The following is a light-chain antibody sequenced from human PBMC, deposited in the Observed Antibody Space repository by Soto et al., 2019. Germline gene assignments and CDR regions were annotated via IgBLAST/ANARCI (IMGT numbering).Light chain of an antibody. Sequence: DIVMTQTPLSLSVTPGHPASISCKSSQSLLHITGETLLFWYLQKPGQSPQLLIYEVSTRGSGVPDRFSGSGSGTDFTLEISRVETDDVGIYYCMQSTQLPPTFGQGTRLEIK. CDR1: QSLLHITGETL. V-gene: IGKV2D-29*02. CDR3: MQSTQLPPT. CDR2: EVS. J-gene: IGKJ5*01.